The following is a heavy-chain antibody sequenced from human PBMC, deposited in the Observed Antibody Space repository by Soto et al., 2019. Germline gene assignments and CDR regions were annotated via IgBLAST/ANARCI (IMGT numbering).Heavy chain of an antibody. D-gene: IGHD2-2*01. CDR2: IYYSGST. J-gene: IGHJ6*02. CDR1: GGSISSGGYY. V-gene: IGHV4-31*03. CDR3: ARDIPAARSYYYGMDV. Sequence: QVQLQESGPGLVKPSQTLSLTCTVSGGSISSGGYYWSWIRQHPGKGLEWIGYIYYSGSTYYNPSLKSRVTISVDTSKNQFSLKLSSVTAADTAVYYCARDIPAARSYYYGMDVWGQGTTVTVSS.